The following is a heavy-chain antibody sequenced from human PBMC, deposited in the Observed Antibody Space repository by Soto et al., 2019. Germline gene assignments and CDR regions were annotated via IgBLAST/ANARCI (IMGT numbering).Heavy chain of an antibody. D-gene: IGHD2-21*01. J-gene: IGHJ6*02. Sequence: QVHLVQSGAEVRKPGASVKVSCKASGYSFTSYGISWVRQAPGQGLEWMGCISTDNGNTNYAHNLQGRVSMTIDPSTSTAYMELWSLGSDDTAVYYCAQDVPDTSLFFYYYGMDVWGQGTTVTVSS. CDR1: GYSFTSYG. CDR3: AQDVPDTSLFFYYYGMDV. V-gene: IGHV1-18*01. CDR2: ISTDNGNT.